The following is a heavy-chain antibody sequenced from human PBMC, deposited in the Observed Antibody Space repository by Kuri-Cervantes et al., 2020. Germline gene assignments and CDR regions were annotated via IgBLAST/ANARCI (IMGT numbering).Heavy chain of an antibody. J-gene: IGHJ4*02. CDR3: AKDFYGDYPFYYFDY. Sequence: GESLKISCAASGFTFSSYGMHWVRQAPGKGLEWVAAISYDGSNKYYADSVKGRFTISRDNSKNTLYMQMNSLRAEDTAVYYCAKDFYGDYPFYYFDYWGQGTLVTVSS. V-gene: IGHV3-30*18. CDR2: ISYDGSNK. CDR1: GFTFSSYG. D-gene: IGHD4-17*01.